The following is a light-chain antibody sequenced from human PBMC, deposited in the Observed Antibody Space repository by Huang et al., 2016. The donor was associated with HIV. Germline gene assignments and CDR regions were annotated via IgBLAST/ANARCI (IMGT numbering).Light chain of an antibody. CDR2: AAA. CDR3: QQSFSTPRT. J-gene: IGKJ1*01. V-gene: IGKV1-39*01. Sequence: DIQMTQSPSSPSASVGDRVTITCRAGQTINNYLNWYQQRPGKAPKLLIYAAASLQSVVPSRFSGSGSGTDFTLTISSLQPEDFATYYCQQSFSTPRTFGQGTKVEIK. CDR1: QTINNY.